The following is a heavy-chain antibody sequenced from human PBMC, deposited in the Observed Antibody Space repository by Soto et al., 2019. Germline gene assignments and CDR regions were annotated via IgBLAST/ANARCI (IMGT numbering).Heavy chain of an antibody. CDR1: GGSISSGGYS. CDR2: IYHSGGT. D-gene: IGHD5-12*01. V-gene: IGHV4-30-2*05. J-gene: IGHJ4*02. Sequence: PSETLSLTCAVSGGSISSGGYSWSWIRQPPGKGLEWIGYIYHSGGTFYTPSLKSRVTMSVDTSKNQFSLKLTSVTAADTAVYFCARDRGATIFDFWGRGTLVTVSS. CDR3: ARDRGATIFDF.